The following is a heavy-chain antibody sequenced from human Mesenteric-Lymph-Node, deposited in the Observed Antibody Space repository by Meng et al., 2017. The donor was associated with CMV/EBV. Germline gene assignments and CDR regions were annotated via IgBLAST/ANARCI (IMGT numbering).Heavy chain of an antibody. CDR3: ARDSYCSSTSCYDY. V-gene: IGHV4-39*07. D-gene: IGHD2-2*01. J-gene: IGHJ4*02. CDR1: GGSISSSSHY. Sequence: SETLSLTCTVSGGSISSSSHYWGWIRQPPGKGLEWIGSIYYSGRTYYNPSLKSRVTISVDTSKNQFSLKLSSVTAADTAVYYCARDSYCSSTSCYDYWGQGTLVTVSS. CDR2: IYYSGRT.